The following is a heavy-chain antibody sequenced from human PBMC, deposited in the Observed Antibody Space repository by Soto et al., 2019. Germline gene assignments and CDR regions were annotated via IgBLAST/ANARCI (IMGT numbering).Heavy chain of an antibody. CDR2: ISSDEKIK. D-gene: IGHD6-6*01. CDR3: ARGLLSVLDY. Sequence: QVQLVESGGGVVQPGGSLRLSCVASGFIFSNFGMHWVRQAPGKGLEWVAVISSDEKIKQYADSVRGRFAISRDNSKNSLYLQMTSVRAEDTAIYYGARGLLSVLDYWGQGTLVTVSS. V-gene: IGHV3-33*01. J-gene: IGHJ4*02. CDR1: GFIFSNFG.